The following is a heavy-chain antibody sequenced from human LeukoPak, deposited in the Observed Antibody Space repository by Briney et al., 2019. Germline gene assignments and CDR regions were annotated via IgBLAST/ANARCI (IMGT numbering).Heavy chain of an antibody. Sequence: PGGSLRLSCAASGFTVSSYGMTWVRQAPGKGLEWVSAFSATDGSAQYAESVKGRFTISRDNSKSSLYLQMNSLRDEDRAVYYCAKARIAAAGTGAFDVWGQGTMVTVSS. CDR2: FSATDGSA. V-gene: IGHV3-23*01. CDR3: AKARIAAAGTGAFDV. D-gene: IGHD6-13*01. CDR1: GFTVSSYG. J-gene: IGHJ3*01.